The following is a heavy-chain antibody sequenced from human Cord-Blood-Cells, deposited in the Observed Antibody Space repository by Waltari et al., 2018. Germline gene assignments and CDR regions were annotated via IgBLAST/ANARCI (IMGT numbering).Heavy chain of an antibody. CDR3: ATDSPGSGYYDAFDI. Sequence: EAQLVQSGAEVKQPGAPVKISCKVSGYTFTDYYMHWWQQPPGKGLGWMGLVDPEDGETIYAEKFQGRVTITADTSTDTAYMELSSLRSEDTAVYYCATDSPGSGYYDAFDIWGQGTMVTVSS. CDR2: VDPEDGET. J-gene: IGHJ3*02. V-gene: IGHV1-69-2*01. D-gene: IGHD3-3*01. CDR1: GYTFTDYY.